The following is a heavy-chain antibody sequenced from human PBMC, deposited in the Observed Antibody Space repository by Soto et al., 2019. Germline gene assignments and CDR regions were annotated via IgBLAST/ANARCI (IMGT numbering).Heavy chain of an antibody. CDR3: ARDRAPLVRGVIGWFDP. CDR2: IKQDGSEK. V-gene: IGHV3-7*03. CDR1: GFTFSSYW. Sequence: EVQLVESGGGLVQPGGYLRLSCAASGFTFSSYWMSWVRQAPGKGLEWVANIKQDGSEKYYVDSVKGRFTISRDNAKKSLYLQMNSLRAEDTAVYYCARDRAPLVRGVIGWFDPWGQGTLVTVSS. D-gene: IGHD3-10*01. J-gene: IGHJ5*02.